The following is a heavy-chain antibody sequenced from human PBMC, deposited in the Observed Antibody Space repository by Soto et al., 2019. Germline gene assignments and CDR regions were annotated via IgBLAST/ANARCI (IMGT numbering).Heavy chain of an antibody. CDR3: ARGYYDFWSGYTQSYYYYMDV. CDR2: IYYSGST. J-gene: IGHJ6*03. V-gene: IGHV4-59*01. D-gene: IGHD3-3*01. CDR1: GGTISSYY. Sequence: PSETLSLTCPVSGGTISSYYWSWIRQPPGKGLEWIGYIYYSGSTNYNPSLKSRVTISVDTSKNQFSLKLSSVTAADTAVYYCARGYYDFWSGYTQSYYYYMDVWGKGTTVTVSS.